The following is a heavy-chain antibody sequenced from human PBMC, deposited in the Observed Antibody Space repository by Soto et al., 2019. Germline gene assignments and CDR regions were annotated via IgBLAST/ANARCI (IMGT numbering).Heavy chain of an antibody. D-gene: IGHD2-21*01. CDR3: ASVDRNGVYCMDD. Sequence: QVQLVQSGAEVKKPGASVKVSCKASGYTFTYFAMHWVRRAPGQSLEWMGWINTDNGNTKYSQKFQCRVTITRDTYASTAYMELSSLRSEDTAVYYCASVDRNGVYCMDDWGQVTTVIVSS. CDR1: GYTFTYFA. V-gene: IGHV1-3*04. CDR2: INTDNGNT. J-gene: IGHJ6*02.